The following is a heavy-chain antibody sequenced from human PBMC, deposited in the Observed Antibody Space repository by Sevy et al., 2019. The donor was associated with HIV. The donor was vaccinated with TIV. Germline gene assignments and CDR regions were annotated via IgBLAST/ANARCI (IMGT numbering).Heavy chain of an antibody. CDR3: VREAFCSSATCYRPY. CDR2: FYINGNT. Sequence: GESLKISCAASGFTVSSNYMSWVRQAPGKGLEWASIFYINGNTYYSDSVKGRFIISRDTSQNTVFLHMNSLRAEDTAVYYCVREAFCSSATCYRPYWGQGALVTVSS. J-gene: IGHJ4*02. V-gene: IGHV3-66*01. D-gene: IGHD2-2*01. CDR1: GFTVSSNY.